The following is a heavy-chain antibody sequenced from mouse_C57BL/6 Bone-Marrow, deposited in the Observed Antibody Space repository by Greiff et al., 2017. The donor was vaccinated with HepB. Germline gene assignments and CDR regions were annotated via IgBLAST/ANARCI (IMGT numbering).Heavy chain of an antibody. D-gene: IGHD2-5*01. CDR3: ASYSNYGYLDV. Sequence: EVMLVESEGGLVQPGSSMKLSCTASGFTFSDYYMAWVRQVPEKGLEWVANINYDGSSTYYLASLKSRFIISRNNAKSILYQQMGSLKSEDTATYNNASYSNYGYLDVWGTGTTVTVSS. CDR2: INYDGSST. CDR1: GFTFSDYY. J-gene: IGHJ1*03. V-gene: IGHV5-16*01.